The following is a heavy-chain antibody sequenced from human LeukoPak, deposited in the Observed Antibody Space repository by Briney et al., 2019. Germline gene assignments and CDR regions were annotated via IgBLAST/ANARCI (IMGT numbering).Heavy chain of an antibody. V-gene: IGHV4-34*01. CDR1: GGSFSGYY. CDR2: INHSGST. J-gene: IGHJ4*02. CDR3: ARGLSAIVH. Sequence: SETLSLTCAVYGGSFSGYYWSWIRQPSGKGLEWIGEINHSGSTNYNPSLKSRVTISVDTSKNQFSLKLRSVTAADTAVYYCARGLSAIVHWGQGTLVTVSS. D-gene: IGHD2-21*02.